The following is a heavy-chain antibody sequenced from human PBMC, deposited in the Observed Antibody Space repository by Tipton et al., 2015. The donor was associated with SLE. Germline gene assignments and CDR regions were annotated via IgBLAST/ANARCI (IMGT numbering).Heavy chain of an antibody. V-gene: IGHV4-59*02. CDR3: ARGLGCNGGGGYYGMDV. J-gene: IGHJ6*02. CDR2: IYYSGNN. D-gene: IGHD2-21*01. Sequence: TLSLTCTVSGGSVNGHYWNWIRQAPGKGLEWIGYIYYSGNNNHNPSLKSRVTISVDTSKNQFSLKLSSVTSADTAVFYCARGLGCNGGGGYYGMDVWGLGSTVTLTS. CDR1: GGSVNGHY.